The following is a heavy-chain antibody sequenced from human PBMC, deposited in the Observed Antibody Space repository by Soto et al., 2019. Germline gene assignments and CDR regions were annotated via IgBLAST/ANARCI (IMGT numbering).Heavy chain of an antibody. Sequence: EVHLVESGGGLVQPGGSLRLSCAASGFTFSSSWMHWVRQAPGKGLVWVSRINGDESRTNYADSVKGRFTISRDSAKNTLYLEMNSLRAEDTALYYCARGPTGWYGYDYWGQGTLVTVSS. D-gene: IGHD5-18*01. CDR2: INGDESRT. CDR3: ARGPTGWYGYDY. V-gene: IGHV3-74*01. CDR1: GFTFSSSW. J-gene: IGHJ4*02.